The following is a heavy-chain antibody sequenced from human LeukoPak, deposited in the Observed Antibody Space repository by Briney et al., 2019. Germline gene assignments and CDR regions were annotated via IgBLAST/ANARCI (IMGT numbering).Heavy chain of an antibody. J-gene: IGHJ6*03. D-gene: IGHD5-12*01. CDR3: ARYIAPTGYMDV. CDR2: IYYSGST. V-gene: IGHV4-59*01. CDR1: GGSISSYY. Sequence: KPSETLSLTCTVSGGSISSYYWSWIRQPPGKGLEWIGYIYYSGSTNYNPSLKSRVTISVDTSKNQFSLKLSSVTAADTAVYYCARYIAPTGYMDVWGKGTTVTVSS.